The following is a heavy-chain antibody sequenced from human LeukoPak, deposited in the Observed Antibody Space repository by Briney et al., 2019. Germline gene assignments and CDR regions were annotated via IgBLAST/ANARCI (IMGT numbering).Heavy chain of an antibody. CDR2: IYPGDSDT. D-gene: IGHD3-9*01. CDR3: ASRATGYLGGDGAFDI. Sequence: GESLKISCKGSGYSFTSYWIGWVRQMPGKGLEWMGIIYPGDSDTRYSPSFQGQVTVSADKSISTAYLQWSSLKASDTAMYYCASRATGYLGGDGAFDIWGQGTMVTVSS. J-gene: IGHJ3*02. V-gene: IGHV5-51*01. CDR1: GYSFTSYW.